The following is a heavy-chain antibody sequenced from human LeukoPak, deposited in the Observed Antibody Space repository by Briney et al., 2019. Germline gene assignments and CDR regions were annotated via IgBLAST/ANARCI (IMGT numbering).Heavy chain of an antibody. CDR1: GFTFSSYS. CDR2: ISSSSSYI. D-gene: IGHD1-26*01. Sequence: GGSLRLSCAASGFTFSSYSMNWVRQAPGKGLEWVSSISSSSSYIYYADSVKGRFTISRDNSKNTLYLQMNSLRAEDTAVYYCARAFSGGAIDYWGQGTLVTVSS. J-gene: IGHJ4*02. V-gene: IGHV3-21*01. CDR3: ARAFSGGAIDY.